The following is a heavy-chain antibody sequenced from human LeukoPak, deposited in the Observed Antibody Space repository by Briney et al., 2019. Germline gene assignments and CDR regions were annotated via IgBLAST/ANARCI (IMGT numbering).Heavy chain of an antibody. J-gene: IGHJ4*02. CDR3: AKSGGYGLIDR. CDR2: INHSGST. CDR1: GGSFSGYY. V-gene: IGHV4-34*01. D-gene: IGHD1-26*01. Sequence: SETLSLTCAVYGGSFSGYYWSWIRQPPGKGLEWIGEINHSGSTYYNPSLKSRVTISVDTSKNQFSLKLNSMTAADTAVYYCAKSGGYGLIDRWGQGTLVTVSS.